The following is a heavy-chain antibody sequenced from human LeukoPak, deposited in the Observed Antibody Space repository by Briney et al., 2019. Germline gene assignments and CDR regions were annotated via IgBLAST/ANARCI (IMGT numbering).Heavy chain of an antibody. CDR1: GFTLSSYA. CDR3: AREFLGSYFFDY. Sequence: GRSLRLSCVVSGFTLSSYAMHWVRQAPGKGLEWVAVISYDGSNKYYADSVKGRFTISRDNSKNTLYLQMNSLRAEDTAVSYCAREFLGSYFFDYWGQGTLVTVSS. D-gene: IGHD3-16*01. V-gene: IGHV3-30*04. J-gene: IGHJ4*02. CDR2: ISYDGSNK.